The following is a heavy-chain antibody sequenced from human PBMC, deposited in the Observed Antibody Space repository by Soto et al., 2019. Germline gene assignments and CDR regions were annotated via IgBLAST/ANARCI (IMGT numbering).Heavy chain of an antibody. CDR2: IYYSGST. CDR3: ARAVAGPFYYYYYGMDV. J-gene: IGHJ6*02. V-gene: IGHV4-59*01. Sequence: SETLSLACTVSGGSISSYYWSWIRQPPGKGLEWIGYIYYSGSTNYNPSLKSRVTISVDTSKNQFSLKLSSVTAADTAVYYCARAVAGPFYYYYYGMDVWGQGTTVTVSS. CDR1: GGSISSYY. D-gene: IGHD6-19*01.